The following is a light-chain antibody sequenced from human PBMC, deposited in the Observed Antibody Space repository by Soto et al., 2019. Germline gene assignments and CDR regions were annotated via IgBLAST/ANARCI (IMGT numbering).Light chain of an antibody. CDR3: QQYGSSSYT. Sequence: EIVLTQSPGTLSLSPGERATLSCRASQSIASSYLTWYQHKPGQAPRLLIYGASSRATGIPDRFSGSGSGTDFILTISMLEPEDSAVYYCQQYGSSSYTFGQGTQLEIK. V-gene: IGKV3-20*01. CDR1: QSIASSY. CDR2: GAS. J-gene: IGKJ2*01.